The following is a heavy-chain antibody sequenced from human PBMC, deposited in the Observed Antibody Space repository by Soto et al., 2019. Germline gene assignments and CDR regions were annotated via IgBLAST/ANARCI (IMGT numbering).Heavy chain of an antibody. V-gene: IGHV3-15*01. CDR3: TTDGFSGIVGI. CDR1: GFPFTTAW. J-gene: IGHJ3*02. CDR2: VRSKTSGETR. D-gene: IGHD1-26*01. Sequence: AHLVESGGRLVTPGGSLRLSCAASGFPFTTAWMTWVRQAPGKGLEWVGRVRSKTSGETREYAAPVKGRFTISRDDSKNMIYLEMNSLKIEDTGVYYCTTDGFSGIVGIWGQGTKVTVSS.